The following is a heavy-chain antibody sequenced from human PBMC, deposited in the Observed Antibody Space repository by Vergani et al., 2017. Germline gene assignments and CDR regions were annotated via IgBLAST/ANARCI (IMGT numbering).Heavy chain of an antibody. D-gene: IGHD5-18*01. Sequence: QVQLVESGGGVVQPGRSLRLSCAASGFTFSSYGMHWVRQAPGKGLEWVAVIWYDGSNKYYADSVKGRFTISRDNSKNTLYLQMNSLRAEDTAVYYCARDQRGDSYYDAFDIWGQGTMGTVSS. V-gene: IGHV3-33*01. CDR1: GFTFSSYG. CDR3: ARDQRGDSYYDAFDI. J-gene: IGHJ3*02. CDR2: IWYDGSNK.